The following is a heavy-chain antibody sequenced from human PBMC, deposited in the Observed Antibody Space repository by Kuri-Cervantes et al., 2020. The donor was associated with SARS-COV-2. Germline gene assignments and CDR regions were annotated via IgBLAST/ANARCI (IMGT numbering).Heavy chain of an antibody. V-gene: IGHV4-61*01. D-gene: IGHD6-19*01. CDR1: GGSVSSGSYY. Sequence: GSLRLSCTVSGGSVSSGSYYWSWIRQPPGKGLEWIGYIYYSGSTNYNPSLKSRVTIPVDTSKNQFSLKLSSVTAADTAVYYCATSSGSAGYDYWGQGTLVTVSS. CDR2: IYYSGST. J-gene: IGHJ4*02. CDR3: ATSSGSAGYDY.